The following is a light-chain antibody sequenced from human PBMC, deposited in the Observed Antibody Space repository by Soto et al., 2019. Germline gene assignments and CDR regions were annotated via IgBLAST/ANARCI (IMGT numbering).Light chain of an antibody. V-gene: IGKV1-12*01. CDR3: QQPNSFPLT. CDR1: QGISSW. J-gene: IGKJ4*01. Sequence: DIELTQSPASVSSSVGDRVTITCRASQGISSWLAWYQQKPGKAPKLLIYDASNLHTGVPSRFSGSGSGTDFTLTISSLQPEDFAIYYCQQPNSFPLTFGGGTKVEIK. CDR2: DAS.